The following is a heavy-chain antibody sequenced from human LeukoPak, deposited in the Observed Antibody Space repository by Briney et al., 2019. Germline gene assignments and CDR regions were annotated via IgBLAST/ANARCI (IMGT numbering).Heavy chain of an antibody. Sequence: GGSLRLSCSAAGFTFRNYAMHWVRQAPGKGLECVSAISSSGGSTYYADSVKGRFSISRDNSKDTLYLQMSSLRGEDTAVYYCVKSPAELKTLDYWGQGTLVTVSS. V-gene: IGHV3-64D*09. CDR1: GFTFRNYA. D-gene: IGHD1-7*01. J-gene: IGHJ4*02. CDR2: ISSSGGST. CDR3: VKSPAELKTLDY.